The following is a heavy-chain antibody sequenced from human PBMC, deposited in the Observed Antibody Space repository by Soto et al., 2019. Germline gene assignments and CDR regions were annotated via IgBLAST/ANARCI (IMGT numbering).Heavy chain of an antibody. J-gene: IGHJ4*02. Sequence: GGSLRLSCAASGFTFSSYGMHWVRQAPGKGLEWVAVIWYDGSNKYYADSVKGRFTISRDNSKNTLYLQMNSLRAEDTAVYYCARDWQWPGPFDYWGQGTLVTVSS. CDR1: GFTFSSYG. CDR3: ARDWQWPGPFDY. V-gene: IGHV3-33*01. CDR2: IWYDGSNK. D-gene: IGHD6-19*01.